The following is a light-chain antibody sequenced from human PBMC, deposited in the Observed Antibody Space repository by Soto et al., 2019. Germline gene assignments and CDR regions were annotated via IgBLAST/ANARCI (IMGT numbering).Light chain of an antibody. Sequence: IVMTQSPATLSVSPWERATLSCRASQSVSSSYLAWYQQKPGQAPRLLIYGASSRATGIPDRFSGSGSGTDFTLTISRLEPEDFAVYYCQQYGSSPRITFGQGTRLEIK. CDR3: QQYGSSPRIT. V-gene: IGKV3-20*01. CDR2: GAS. CDR1: QSVSSSY. J-gene: IGKJ5*01.